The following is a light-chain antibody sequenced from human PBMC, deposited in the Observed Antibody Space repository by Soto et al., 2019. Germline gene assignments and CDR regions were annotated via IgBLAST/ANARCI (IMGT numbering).Light chain of an antibody. CDR3: TSYATGNTFP. CDR2: EVD. CDR1: SLDVGGYNW. Sequence: QSALTQPPSASGSLEKSLPIPCTEPSLDVGGYNWVSWYQHHPGKVPKLLIYEVDKRPSGVPDRFSGSKSGNTASLTVSGLQAEDEADYYCTSYATGNTFPFGGGTKLTVL. V-gene: IGLV2-8*01. J-gene: IGLJ2*01.